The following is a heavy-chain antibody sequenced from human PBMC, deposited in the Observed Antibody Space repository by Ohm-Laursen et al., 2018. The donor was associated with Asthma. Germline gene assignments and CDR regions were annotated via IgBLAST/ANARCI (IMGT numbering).Heavy chain of an antibody. CDR2: INPSGGST. CDR3: ARHLPDYYDSSGYYQEIDY. Sequence: ASVKVSCNAFGYTFTTYYMHWVRQAPGQGLEWMGLINPSGGSTSYAQKFQGRVTMTRDTSTSTVYMELSSLRSEDTAVYYCARHLPDYYDSSGYYQEIDYWGQGTLVTVSS. J-gene: IGHJ4*02. CDR1: GYTFTTYY. V-gene: IGHV1-46*01. D-gene: IGHD3-22*01.